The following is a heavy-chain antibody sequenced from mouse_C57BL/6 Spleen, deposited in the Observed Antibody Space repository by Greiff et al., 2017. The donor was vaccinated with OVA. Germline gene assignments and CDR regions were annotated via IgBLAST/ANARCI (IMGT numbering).Heavy chain of an antibody. V-gene: IGHV5-17*01. Sequence: EVHLVESGGGLVKPGGSLKLSCAASGFTFSDYGMHWVRQAPEKGLEWVAYISSGSSTIYYADTVKGRFTISRDNAKNTLFLQMTSLRSEDTAMYYCARHYYYGSSYGYFDVWGTGTTVTVSS. J-gene: IGHJ1*03. CDR3: ARHYYYGSSYGYFDV. CDR2: ISSGSSTI. D-gene: IGHD1-1*01. CDR1: GFTFSDYG.